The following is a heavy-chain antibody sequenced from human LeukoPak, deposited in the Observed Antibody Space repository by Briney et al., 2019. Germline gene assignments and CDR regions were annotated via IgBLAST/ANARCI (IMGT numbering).Heavy chain of an antibody. Sequence: GASVKVSCKASGYTFTGYYMHWVRQAPGQGLEWMGWINPNSGGTNYAQKFQGRVTMTRDTSISTAYMELSRLRSDDTAVYYCASSYCGGDCHDAFDIWGQGTMVTVSS. V-gene: IGHV1-2*02. J-gene: IGHJ3*02. CDR3: ASSYCGGDCHDAFDI. CDR1: GYTFTGYY. D-gene: IGHD2-21*02. CDR2: INPNSGGT.